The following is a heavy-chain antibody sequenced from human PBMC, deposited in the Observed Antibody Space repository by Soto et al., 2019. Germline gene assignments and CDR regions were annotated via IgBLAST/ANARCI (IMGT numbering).Heavy chain of an antibody. D-gene: IGHD4-17*01. Sequence: EVQLVESGGGLVQPGGSLRLSCAASGFTFSSYSMNWVRQAPGKGLEWVSYISSSSSTIYYADSVKGRFTISRDNAKNPLYRQMNSRRDKDTAVYYGARENYVNYLNWSAPWGREPWSPSPQ. CDR2: ISSSSSTI. CDR3: ARENYVNYLNWSAP. CDR1: GFTFSSYS. J-gene: IGHJ5*02. V-gene: IGHV3-48*02.